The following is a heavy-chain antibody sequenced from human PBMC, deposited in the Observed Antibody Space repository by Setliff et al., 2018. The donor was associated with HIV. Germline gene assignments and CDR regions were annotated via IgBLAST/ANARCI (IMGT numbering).Heavy chain of an antibody. V-gene: IGHV1-8*01. CDR1: GYNFTSHD. J-gene: IGHJ4*02. Sequence: ASVKVSCKASGYNFTSHDINWVRQAPGQGLEWMGWMNPKSGNTGYARKFQARVTMTRKTSISTAYMELRSLRSDDTAVYYCARGYCSSTSCYGIYYFDNWGQGTPVTVSS. D-gene: IGHD2-2*01. CDR3: ARGYCSSTSCYGIYYFDN. CDR2: MNPKSGNT.